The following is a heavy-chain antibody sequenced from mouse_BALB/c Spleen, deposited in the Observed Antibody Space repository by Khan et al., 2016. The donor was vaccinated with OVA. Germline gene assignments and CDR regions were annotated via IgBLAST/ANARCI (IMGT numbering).Heavy chain of an antibody. J-gene: IGHJ3*01. D-gene: IGHD1-1*01. CDR3: VNHGSSSAWFTY. CDR2: IDPSTDYT. CDR1: GYTFTSYW. V-gene: IGHV1-7*01. Sequence: VQLQESGAELAKPGASVKMSCKASGYTFTSYWMHWVKQRPGQGLEWIGYIDPSTDYTEYNQKFRDKATLTVDKSSTTVYMQLTSLTSEDSAVYYCVNHGSSSAWFTYWGQGTLVTFLC.